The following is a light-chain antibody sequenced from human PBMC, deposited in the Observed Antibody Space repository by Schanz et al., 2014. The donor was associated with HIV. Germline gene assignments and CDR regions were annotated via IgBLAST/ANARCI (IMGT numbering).Light chain of an antibody. CDR3: QSFDLANPAV. CDR2: DVT. J-gene: IGLJ3*02. Sequence: QSALTQPASVSGSPGQSISISCTGTNSDIGGHDYVSWYQQHPDKAPKLLIYDVTHRPSVTPRRFSGSKSGNSAFLTISGLQAEDEADYYCQSFDLANPAVFGGGTKLTVL. CDR1: NSDIGGHDY. V-gene: IGLV2-14*03.